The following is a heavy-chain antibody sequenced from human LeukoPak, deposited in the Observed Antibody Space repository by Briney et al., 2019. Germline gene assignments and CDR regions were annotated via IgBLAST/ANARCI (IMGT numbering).Heavy chain of an antibody. CDR1: GGSISSGGYY. J-gene: IGHJ4*02. CDR2: IYHSGGT. V-gene: IGHV4-30-2*01. D-gene: IGHD1-26*01. CDR3: ARGAHYHRSYYFDY. Sequence: PSQTLSLTCTVSGGSISSGGYYWSWIRQPPGKGLEWIGYIYHSGGTYYNPSLKSRVTISVDRSKNQFSLKLSSVTAADTAVYYCARGAHYHRSYYFDYWGQGTLVTVSS.